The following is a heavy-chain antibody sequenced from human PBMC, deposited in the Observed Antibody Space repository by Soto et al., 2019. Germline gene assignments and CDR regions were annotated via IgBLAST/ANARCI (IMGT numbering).Heavy chain of an antibody. V-gene: IGHV4-4*02. D-gene: IGHD3-22*01. J-gene: IGHJ4*02. CDR2: IYHSGST. Sequence: SETLSLTCAVSGGSISSSNWWSWVRQPPGKGLEWIGEIYHSGSTNYNPSLKSRVTISVDTSKNQFSLKLSSVTAADTAVYFCARLGGYYQVLDYWGQGSQVTVSS. CDR1: GGSISSSNW. CDR3: ARLGGYYQVLDY.